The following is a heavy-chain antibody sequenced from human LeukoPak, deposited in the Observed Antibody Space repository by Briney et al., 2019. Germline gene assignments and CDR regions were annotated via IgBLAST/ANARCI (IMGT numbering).Heavy chain of an antibody. CDR2: ISSDGGVK. CDR1: GFTFSSYG. CDR3: AKALPERVRYFDWLGTYYYYGMDV. V-gene: IGHV3-30*01. D-gene: IGHD3-9*01. J-gene: IGHJ6*02. Sequence: GGSLRLSCAASGFTFSSYGIHWVRQAPGKGLECVAAISSDGGVKHYGDSVKGRFIISRDNSKNTLYLQMNSLRAEDTAVYYCAKALPERVRYFDWLGTYYYYGMDVWGQGTTVTVSS.